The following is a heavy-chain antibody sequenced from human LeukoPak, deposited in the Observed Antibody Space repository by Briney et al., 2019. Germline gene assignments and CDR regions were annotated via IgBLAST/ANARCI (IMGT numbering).Heavy chain of an antibody. CDR3: ARDRGFSYGIDF. V-gene: IGHV3-7*04. D-gene: IGHD5-18*01. Sequence: GGSLRLSCVVSGFTFSSYWMSWVRQAPGKGLEWVANIQQDGSEKYYVDSVEGRFTISRDNAKKSLFLQVSSLRGEDTAVYYCARDRGFSYGIDFWGQGTLVTVSS. CDR1: GFTFSSYW. J-gene: IGHJ4*02. CDR2: IQQDGSEK.